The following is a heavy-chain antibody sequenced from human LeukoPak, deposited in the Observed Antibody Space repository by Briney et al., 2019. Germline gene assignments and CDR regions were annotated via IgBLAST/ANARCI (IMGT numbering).Heavy chain of an antibody. CDR3: ARGGSWYQWFDP. J-gene: IGHJ5*02. CDR1: GGSISSGGYY. CDR2: IYYSGST. V-gene: IGHV4-61*08. D-gene: IGHD6-13*01. Sequence: KPSETLSLTCTVSGGSISSGGYYWSWIRQHPGKGLEWIGYIYYSGSTNYNPSLKSRVTISVDTSKNQFSLKLSSVTAADTAVYYCARGGSWYQWFDPWGQGTLVTVSS.